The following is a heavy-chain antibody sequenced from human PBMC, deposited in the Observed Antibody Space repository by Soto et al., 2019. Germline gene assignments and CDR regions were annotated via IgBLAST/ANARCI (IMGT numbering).Heavy chain of an antibody. CDR3: ARSAGDHDY. Sequence: QVQLQESGPGLVKPSVTLSLTCAVSGGSGSSSNWWSWVRQPPGKGLEWIGEIYHSGSTNYNPSLKCRVTISVDKSKNQFSMKLSSVTAADTAVYYCARSAGDHDYWGQGTLVTVSS. CDR2: IYHSGST. J-gene: IGHJ4*02. V-gene: IGHV4-4*02. D-gene: IGHD4-17*01. CDR1: GGSGSSSNW.